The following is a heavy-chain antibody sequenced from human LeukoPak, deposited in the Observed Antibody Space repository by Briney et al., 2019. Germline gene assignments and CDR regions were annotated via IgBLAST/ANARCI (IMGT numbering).Heavy chain of an antibody. CDR3: ARPPYGSGLTQGY. CDR2: INPNSGGT. Sequence: GASVKVSCKASGYTFTGYYMHWVRQAPGQGLEWMGRINPNSGGTNYAQKFQGRVTMTRDTSISTAYMELSRLRSDDTAVYYCARPPYGSGLTQGYWGQGTLVTVSS. CDR1: GYTFTGYY. V-gene: IGHV1-2*06. D-gene: IGHD3-10*01. J-gene: IGHJ4*02.